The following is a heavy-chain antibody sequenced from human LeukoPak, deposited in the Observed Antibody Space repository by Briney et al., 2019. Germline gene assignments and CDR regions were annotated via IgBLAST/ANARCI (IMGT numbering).Heavy chain of an antibody. D-gene: IGHD6-13*01. V-gene: IGHV3-21*01. CDR1: GFTFSSYS. CDR3: ARDRVYSSSFYYFDY. CDR2: ISSSSSYI. J-gene: IGHJ4*02. Sequence: SPGGSLRLSCAASGFTFSSYSMNWVRQAPGKGLEWVSSISSSSSYIYYADSVKGRFTISRDNAKNSLYLQMNSLRAEDTAMYYCARDRVYSSSFYYFDYWGQGTLVTVSS.